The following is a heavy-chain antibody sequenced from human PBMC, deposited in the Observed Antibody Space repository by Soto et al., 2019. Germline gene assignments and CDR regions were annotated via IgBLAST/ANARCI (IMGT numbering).Heavy chain of an antibody. CDR3: ARGRDWLQSAVLDY. CDR1: GGTFGSYA. V-gene: IGHV1-69*13. CDR2: IIPIFGTA. D-gene: IGHD5-12*01. J-gene: IGHJ4*02. Sequence: ASVKVSCKASGGTFGSYAISWVRQAPGQGLEWMGGIIPIFGTANYAQKFQGRVTITADESTSTAYMELSSLRSEDTAVYYCARGRDWLQSAVLDYWGQGTLVTVSS.